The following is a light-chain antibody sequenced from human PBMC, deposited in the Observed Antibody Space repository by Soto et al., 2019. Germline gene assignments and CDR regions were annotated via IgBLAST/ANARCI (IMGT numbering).Light chain of an antibody. CDR2: AAS. J-gene: IGKJ5*01. V-gene: IGKV1-39*01. CDR1: QSISSY. Sequence: DIQMTQSPSSLSASVGDRVTITCRASQSISSYLNWYQQKPGKAPKLLIYAASSLQSGVPSRFSDSVSGTDFTLTISSLQPEDFATYYCQQSYSTPSITFGQGTRLEIK. CDR3: QQSYSTPSIT.